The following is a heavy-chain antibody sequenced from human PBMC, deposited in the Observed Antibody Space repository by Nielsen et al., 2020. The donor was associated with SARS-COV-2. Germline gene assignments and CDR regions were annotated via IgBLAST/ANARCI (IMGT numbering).Heavy chain of an antibody. CDR1: GGSISSYY. Sequence: SETLSLTCTVSGGSISSYYWSWIRQPPGKGLEWIGYIYYSGSTNYNPSLKSRVTISVDTSKNQFSLKLSSVTAADTAVYYCARHLDISTTGTPSFGYWGQGTLVTVSS. CDR2: IYYSGST. CDR3: ARHLDISTTGTPSFGY. J-gene: IGHJ4*02. D-gene: IGHD1-1*01. V-gene: IGHV4-59*08.